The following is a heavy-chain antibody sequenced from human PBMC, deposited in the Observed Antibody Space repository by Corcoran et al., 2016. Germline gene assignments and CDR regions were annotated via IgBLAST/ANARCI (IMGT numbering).Heavy chain of an antibody. V-gene: IGHV1-69*01. CDR1: GGTFSSYA. CDR2: IIPIFGTA. Sequence: QVQLVQSGAEVKKPGSSVKVSCKASGGTFSSYAISWVRQAPGQGLEWMGGIIPIFGTANYAQKFQGRVTITADESTSTAYMELSSLRSEDTAVYYCAMTVRWTTVTTPYYYYYGMDVWGQGTTVTVSS. D-gene: IGHD4-17*01. J-gene: IGHJ6*02. CDR3: AMTVRWTTVTTPYYYYYGMDV.